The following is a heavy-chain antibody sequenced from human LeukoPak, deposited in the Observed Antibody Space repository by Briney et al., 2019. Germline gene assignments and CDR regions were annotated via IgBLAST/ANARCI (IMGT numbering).Heavy chain of an antibody. J-gene: IGHJ4*02. CDR2: INQDGSEK. CDR1: GFTFSSYG. V-gene: IGHV3-7*01. Sequence: PGGSLRLSCAASGFTFSSYGMHWVRQAPGKGLEWVANINQDGSEKYYVDSVKGRFTISRDNAENSLNLQMNSLRAEDTAVYYCAKDWDSWGQGTLVTVSS. CDR3: AKDWDS.